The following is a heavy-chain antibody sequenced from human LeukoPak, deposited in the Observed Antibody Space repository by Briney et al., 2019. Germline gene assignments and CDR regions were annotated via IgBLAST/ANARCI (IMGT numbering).Heavy chain of an antibody. CDR1: GYTFTSYY. Sequence: ASVKVSCKASGYTFTSYYMHWVRQASGQGLEWMGWINPNSGGTYYAQKFQGRVTMTSDTSISTAYMELSRLRSDNTAVYYCARDLYGGTSATFAYWGQGTLVTVSS. CDR2: INPNSGGT. CDR3: ARDLYGGTSATFAY. V-gene: IGHV1-2*02. J-gene: IGHJ4*02. D-gene: IGHD4-23*01.